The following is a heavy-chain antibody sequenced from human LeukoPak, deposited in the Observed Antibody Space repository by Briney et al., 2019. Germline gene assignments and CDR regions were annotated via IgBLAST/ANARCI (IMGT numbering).Heavy chain of an antibody. CDR2: ISGSGGGT. V-gene: IGHV3-23*01. Sequence: GGSLRLSCAASGFTFSTYAMSWVRQAPGKGLEWVSAISGSGGGTYYADSVEGRFTISRDNSKNTLYLQMNNLRAEGTAINYCARYGDYQFGVLHWFDPWGQGTLVTGSS. CDR1: GFTFSTYA. D-gene: IGHD4-17*01. J-gene: IGHJ5*02. CDR3: ARYGDYQFGVLHWFDP.